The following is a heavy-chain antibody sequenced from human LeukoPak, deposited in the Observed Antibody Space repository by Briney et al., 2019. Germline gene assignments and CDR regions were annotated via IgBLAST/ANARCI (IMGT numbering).Heavy chain of an antibody. D-gene: IGHD3-16*01. J-gene: IGHJ3*02. CDR2: IFYSGST. CDR3: AKGRLGALGADDAFDI. V-gene: IGHV4-39*07. Sequence: PSETLSLTCTVSGGSISSSSYYWGWIRQPPGKGLEWIANIFYSGSTYYNPSLKSRVTISVDTSKNQFSLKLSSVTAADTAVYYCAKGRLGALGADDAFDIWGQGTMATVSS. CDR1: GGSISSSSYY.